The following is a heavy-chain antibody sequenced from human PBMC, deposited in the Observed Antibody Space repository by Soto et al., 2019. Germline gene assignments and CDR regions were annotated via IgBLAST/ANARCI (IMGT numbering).Heavy chain of an antibody. CDR3: ARGEYGDHLGDNYYGMDA. J-gene: IGHJ6*02. CDR2: IIPIFGTA. V-gene: IGHV1-69*12. CDR1: GGTFSSYA. D-gene: IGHD4-17*01. Sequence: QVQLVQSGAEVKKPGSSVKVSCKASGGTFSSYAISWVRQAPGQGLEWMGGIIPIFGTANYAQKFQGRVKLTADESTSTAYMELSSLSSEDTAVYYCARGEYGDHLGDNYYGMDAWGQGTTVTVSS.